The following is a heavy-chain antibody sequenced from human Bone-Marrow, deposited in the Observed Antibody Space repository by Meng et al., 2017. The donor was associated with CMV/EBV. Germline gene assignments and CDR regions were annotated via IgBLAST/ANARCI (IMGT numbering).Heavy chain of an antibody. V-gene: IGHV4-61*01. J-gene: IGHJ2*01. CDR2: IYNSGGT. Sequence: VSADSVSRSSYFWSWIRQPPVKGLEWIGYIYNSGGTNYNPSLKSRVSISVDTSKNQFSLKLSSVTAADTAMYYCARGGDWGWYFDLWGRGTLVTVSS. D-gene: IGHD2-21*02. CDR1: ADSVSRSSYF. CDR3: ARGGDWGWYFDL.